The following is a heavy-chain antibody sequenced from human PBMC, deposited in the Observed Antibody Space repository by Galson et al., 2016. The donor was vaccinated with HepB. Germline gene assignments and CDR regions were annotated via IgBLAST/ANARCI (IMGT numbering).Heavy chain of an antibody. Sequence: SVKVSCKASGGTFSSYAFSWVRQAPEQGLEWMGGITPVFGTPSYTQRFQGRVTITADGSTSTAYMELSSLRADDTAVYYCASHTRGQYGLGRHEFDYWGQGTLVIVSS. CDR3: ASHTRGQYGLGRHEFDY. CDR2: ITPVFGTP. D-gene: IGHD3-10*01. V-gene: IGHV1-69*13. CDR1: GGTFSSYA. J-gene: IGHJ4*02.